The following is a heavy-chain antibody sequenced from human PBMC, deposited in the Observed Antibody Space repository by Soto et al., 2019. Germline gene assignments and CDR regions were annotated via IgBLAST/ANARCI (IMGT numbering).Heavy chain of an antibody. CDR2: ISGSGGSP. CDR3: AKWERIVGAETSDY. D-gene: IGHD1-26*01. CDR1: GFTFSSYA. Sequence: EVQLLESGGGLVQPGGSLRLSCAASGFTFSSYAMSWVRQAPGKGLEWVSAISGSGGSPYYADSVKGRFTISRDNSKNTLYLQMNSLRAEDTAVYYCAKWERIVGAETSDYWGQGTLVTVSS. V-gene: IGHV3-23*01. J-gene: IGHJ4*02.